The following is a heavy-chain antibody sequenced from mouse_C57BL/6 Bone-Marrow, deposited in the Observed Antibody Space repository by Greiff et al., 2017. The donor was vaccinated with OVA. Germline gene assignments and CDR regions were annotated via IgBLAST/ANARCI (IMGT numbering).Heavy chain of an antibody. D-gene: IGHD1-3*01. V-gene: IGHV1-15*01. J-gene: IGHJ2*01. CDR2: IDPETGGT. CDR1: GYTFTDYE. CDR3: TRRGSGNNEDFGY. Sequence: QVQLQQSGAELVRPGASVTLSCKASGYTFTDYEMHWVKQTPVHGLEWIGAIDPETGGTAYNQKFKGKAILTADKSSSTAYMELRSLTSEDSAVYYCTRRGSGNNEDFGYWGQGTTLTVSS.